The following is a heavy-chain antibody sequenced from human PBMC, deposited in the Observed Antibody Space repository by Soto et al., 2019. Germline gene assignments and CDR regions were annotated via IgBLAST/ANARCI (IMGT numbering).Heavy chain of an antibody. Sequence: QVPLQESGPGLVKPSQSLSLTCTVSGASISSSDYYWNWVRQHPGKGLEWIGYIYHNGRTSFNPSLNRRITMSIDTTKNQFTLNLSPVPTADTAVYFCASASRGGDNLMDVWGRGTTVTVSS. CDR3: ASASRGGDNLMDV. CDR2: IYHNGRT. V-gene: IGHV4-31*03. D-gene: IGHD2-21*02. CDR1: GASISSSDYY. J-gene: IGHJ6*02.